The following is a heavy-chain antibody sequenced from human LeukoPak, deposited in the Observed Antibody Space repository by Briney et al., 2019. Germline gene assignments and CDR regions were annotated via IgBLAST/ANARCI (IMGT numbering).Heavy chain of an antibody. J-gene: IGHJ4*02. Sequence: SVKVSCKASGGTFSSYAISWVRQAPGQGLEWMGGIIPIFGTANYAQKFQGRVTTTADESTSTAYMELSSLRSEDTAVYYRARTVGDYIDYWGQGTLVTVSS. CDR1: GGTFSSYA. D-gene: IGHD4-17*01. CDR3: ARTVGDYIDY. CDR2: IIPIFGTA. V-gene: IGHV1-69*01.